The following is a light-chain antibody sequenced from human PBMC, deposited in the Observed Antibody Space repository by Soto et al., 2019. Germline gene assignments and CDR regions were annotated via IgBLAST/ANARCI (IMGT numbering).Light chain of an antibody. CDR3: MQALQTWT. V-gene: IGKV2-28*01. J-gene: IGKJ1*01. CDR2: LGS. CDR1: QSLLHSNGYNF. Sequence: EIVMTQSPLSLPVTPGEPASISCRSSQSLLHSNGYNFLNWYLQKPGQSPQLLIFLGSNRASGVPDRFSGSGSGTDFMLKISRVEAEDVGVYYCMQALQTWTFGQGTKVEIK.